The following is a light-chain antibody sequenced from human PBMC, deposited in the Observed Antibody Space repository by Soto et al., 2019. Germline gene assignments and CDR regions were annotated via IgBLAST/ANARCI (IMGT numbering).Light chain of an antibody. V-gene: IGKV4-1*01. CDR3: QQYYSSPYA. CDR1: QSVFYSSNNKNY. J-gene: IGKJ2*01. Sequence: DIVMTQSPDSLAVSLGERATINCKSSQSVFYSSNNKNYLAWYQQKPGQPPKLLIYWASIRESGVPDRLSGNGSGTDFTLTISNLQAADLAVYYCQQYYSSPYAFGQGTKLEIK. CDR2: WAS.